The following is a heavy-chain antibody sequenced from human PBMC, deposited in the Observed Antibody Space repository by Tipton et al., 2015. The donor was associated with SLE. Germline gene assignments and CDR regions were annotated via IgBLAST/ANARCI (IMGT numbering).Heavy chain of an antibody. CDR2: ISYSGST. CDR1: GASISSNIYY. V-gene: IGHV4-39*07. J-gene: IGHJ6*03. CDR3: ARGYYYYMDV. Sequence: TLSLTCTVSGASISSNIYYWGWIRQPPGKGLEWIGSISYSGSTSYNPSLKSRVTISIDTSKNHFSLKVNSVTAADTAVYYCARGYYYYMDVWGKGTTVTVSS.